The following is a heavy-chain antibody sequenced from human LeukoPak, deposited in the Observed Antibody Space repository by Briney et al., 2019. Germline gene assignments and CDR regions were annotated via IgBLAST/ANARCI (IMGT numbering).Heavy chain of an antibody. D-gene: IGHD3-22*01. Sequence: GGSLRLSCAASGFTFSSYAMSWVRQAPGKGLEWVSAISGSGGSTYYADSVKGRFTISRGNSKNTLYLQMNSLRAEDTAVYYCAKDHYDSSGYHAPFDYWGQGTLVTVSS. J-gene: IGHJ4*02. CDR2: ISGSGGST. CDR1: GFTFSSYA. CDR3: AKDHYDSSGYHAPFDY. V-gene: IGHV3-23*01.